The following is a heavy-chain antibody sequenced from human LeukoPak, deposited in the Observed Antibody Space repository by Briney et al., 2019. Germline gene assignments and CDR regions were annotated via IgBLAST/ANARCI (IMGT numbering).Heavy chain of an antibody. V-gene: IGHV3-30*03. CDR1: GFTFSSYG. CDR3: ARDGDFDF. CDR2: ISYDGSNK. Sequence: GGSLRLSCAASGFTFSSYGMHWVRQAPGKGLEWVAVISYDGSNKYYADSVKGRFTISRDNSKNTLYLQMNSLRVEDTAVYYCARDGDFDFWGQGIQVTVSS. D-gene: IGHD3-16*01. J-gene: IGHJ4*02.